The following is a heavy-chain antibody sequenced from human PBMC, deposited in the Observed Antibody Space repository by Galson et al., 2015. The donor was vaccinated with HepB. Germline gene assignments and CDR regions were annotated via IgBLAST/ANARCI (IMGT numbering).Heavy chain of an antibody. J-gene: IGHJ4*02. Sequence: LRLSCAASGFTFSNAWMNWVRQAPGKGLEWVGRIKSKTDGGTTDYAAPVNGRFTISRDDSKNTLYLQMNSLKTEDTAVYYCTTEHYDFWSGFDYWGQGTLVTVSS. CDR1: GFTFSNAW. D-gene: IGHD3-3*01. CDR3: TTEHYDFWSGFDY. V-gene: IGHV3-15*07. CDR2: IKSKTDGGTT.